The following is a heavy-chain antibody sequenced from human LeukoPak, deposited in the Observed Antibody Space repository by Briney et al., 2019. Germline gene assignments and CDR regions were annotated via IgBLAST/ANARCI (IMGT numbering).Heavy chain of an antibody. D-gene: IGHD1-26*01. CDR1: GFTFSDAW. Sequence: GGSLRLSCAASGFTFSDAWMSWVRQAPGKGLEWVSAISGSGGSTYYADSVKGRFTISRDNSKNTLYLQMNSLRAEDTAVYYCAKDPQVGATYFDYWGQGTLVTVSS. CDR3: AKDPQVGATYFDY. J-gene: IGHJ4*02. V-gene: IGHV3-23*01. CDR2: ISGSGGST.